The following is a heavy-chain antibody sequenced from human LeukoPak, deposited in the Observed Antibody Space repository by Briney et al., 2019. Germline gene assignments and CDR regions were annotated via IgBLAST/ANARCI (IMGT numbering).Heavy chain of an antibody. CDR1: GYTLTELS. D-gene: IGHD6-19*01. J-gene: IGHJ4*02. CDR3: ATGPGYSSGWYGYYFDY. Sequence: ASVKVSCKVSGYTLTELSMHWVRQAPGKGLEWMGGFDPEDGETVYAQKFQGRVTMTEDTSTDTAYMELSSLRSEDTAVYYCATGPGYSSGWYGYYFDYWGQGTLVTVSS. CDR2: FDPEDGET. V-gene: IGHV1-24*01.